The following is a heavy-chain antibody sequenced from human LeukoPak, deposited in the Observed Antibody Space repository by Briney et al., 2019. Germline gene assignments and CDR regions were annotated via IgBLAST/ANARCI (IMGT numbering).Heavy chain of an antibody. CDR1: GGSISSSSYY. V-gene: IGHV4-39*01. Sequence: SETLSLTCTVSGGSISSSSYYWGWIRQPPGKGLEWIGSIYYSGSTYYNPSLKSRVTISVDTSKNQFSLKLSSVTAADTAVYYCARPHLRGTMINNWFDPWGQGTLVTVSS. CDR3: ARPHLRGTMINNWFDP. J-gene: IGHJ5*02. CDR2: IYYSGST. D-gene: IGHD3-22*01.